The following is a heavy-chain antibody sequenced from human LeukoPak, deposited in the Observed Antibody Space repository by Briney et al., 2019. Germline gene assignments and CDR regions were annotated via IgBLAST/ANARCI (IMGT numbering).Heavy chain of an antibody. CDR1: GGTFSSYA. CDR2: INPNSGGT. J-gene: IGHJ4*02. Sequence: ASVKVSCKASGGTFSSYAISWVRQAPGQGLEWMGGINPNSGGTNYAQKFQGRVTMTRDTSISTAYMELSRLRSDDTAVYYCASGELLFNFAYWGQGTLVTVSS. CDR3: ASGELLFNFAY. D-gene: IGHD3-10*01. V-gene: IGHV1-2*02.